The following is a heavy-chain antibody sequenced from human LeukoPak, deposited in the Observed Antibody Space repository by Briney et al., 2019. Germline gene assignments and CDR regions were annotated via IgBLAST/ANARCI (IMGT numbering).Heavy chain of an antibody. CDR1: GFTFSSYG. CDR3: AKALLYYDSSGPTDY. J-gene: IGHJ4*02. Sequence: GGSLRLSCAASGFTFSSYGMHWVRQAPVKGLEWVAVIWYDGSNKYYADSVKGRFTISRDNSKNTLYLQMNSLRAEDTAVYYCAKALLYYDSSGPTDYWGQGTLVTVSS. V-gene: IGHV3-33*06. D-gene: IGHD3-22*01. CDR2: IWYDGSNK.